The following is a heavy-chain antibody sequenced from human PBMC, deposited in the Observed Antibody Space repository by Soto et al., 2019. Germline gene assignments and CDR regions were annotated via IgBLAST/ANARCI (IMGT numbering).Heavy chain of an antibody. Sequence: SETLSLTCTVSGGSITGYYWSWVRQPPGKGLEWIGYIYYSGSTNYNPSLKSRVTISVDTSKNQFSLKLSSVTAADTAVYYCTREVPAAGHFDYWGQGVLVTVSS. D-gene: IGHD6-13*01. CDR2: IYYSGST. CDR3: TREVPAAGHFDY. J-gene: IGHJ4*02. V-gene: IGHV4-59*01. CDR1: GGSITGYY.